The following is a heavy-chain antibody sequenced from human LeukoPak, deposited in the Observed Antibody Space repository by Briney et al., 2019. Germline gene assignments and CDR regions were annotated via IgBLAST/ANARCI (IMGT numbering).Heavy chain of an antibody. CDR3: AREGGSGTYYAENY. CDR1: GYTFINYG. CDR2: ISAYNGDT. Sequence: GASVKVSCKDSGYTFINYGISWVRQAPGQWLEWMEWISAYNGDTNYAQKLQGRVTMTTDTSTSTAYMELRSLRYDDTAVYYCAREGGSGTYYAENYWGQGTLVTVSS. J-gene: IGHJ4*02. D-gene: IGHD1-26*01. V-gene: IGHV1-18*01.